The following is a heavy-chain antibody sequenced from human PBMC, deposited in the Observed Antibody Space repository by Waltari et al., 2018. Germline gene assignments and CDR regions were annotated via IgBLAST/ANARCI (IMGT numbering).Heavy chain of an antibody. CDR3: AKEGWDIVVVVAATYYFDY. J-gene: IGHJ4*02. V-gene: IGHV3-23*01. CDR2: ISGSGGST. D-gene: IGHD2-15*01. Sequence: LQLQESGPGLLRPSETLSLTCTAAAGSISSTTDSWGWIRQAPGKGLEWVSAISGSGGSTYDADSVKGRFTISRDNSKNTLYLQMNSLRAEDTAVYYCAKEGWDIVVVVAATYYFDYWGQGTLVTVSS. CDR1: AGSISSTTDS.